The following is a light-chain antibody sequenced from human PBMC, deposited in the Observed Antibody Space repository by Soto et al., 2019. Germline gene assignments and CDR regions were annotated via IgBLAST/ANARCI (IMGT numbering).Light chain of an antibody. CDR2: GAS. J-gene: IGKJ2*01. V-gene: IGKV3-20*01. Sequence: EIVLTQSPGTLSLSPGERATLSCRASQSISSNYLAWYQQEPGQAPRLLIYGASSRATGIPDRFSGGGSGTDFALTISRLEAEDFVVYYCQLYGYSPRFIFGQGTKLEIK. CDR1: QSISSNY. CDR3: QLYGYSPRFI.